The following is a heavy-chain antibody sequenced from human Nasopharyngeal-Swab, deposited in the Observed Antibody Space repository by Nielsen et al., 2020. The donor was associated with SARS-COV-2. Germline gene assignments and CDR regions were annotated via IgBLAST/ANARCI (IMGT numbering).Heavy chain of an antibody. CDR1: GFTFSSYA. D-gene: IGHD6-13*01. CDR3: AKAGNYYYYSGMDV. V-gene: IGHV3-23*01. Sequence: GESLKISCAASGFTFSSYAMSWVRQAPGKGLEWVSAISGRGGSTYYADSVKGRFTISRDNSKNTLYLQMNSLRAEDTAVYYCAKAGNYYYYSGMDVWGQGTTVTVSS. CDR2: ISGRGGST. J-gene: IGHJ6*02.